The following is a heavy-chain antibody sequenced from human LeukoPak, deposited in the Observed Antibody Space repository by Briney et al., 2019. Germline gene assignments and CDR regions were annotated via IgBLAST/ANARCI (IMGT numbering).Heavy chain of an antibody. CDR3: ASARSGSYYDWFDP. Sequence: SVKVSCQASGYTFTTFGISWVRQAPGRGLEWMVGIIPIFGTANYAQKFQGRVTITTDESTSTSYMELSSLRSEDTAVYYCASARSGSYYDWFDPWGQGTLVTVSS. CDR1: GYTFTTFG. J-gene: IGHJ5*02. D-gene: IGHD3-10*01. CDR2: IIPIFGTA. V-gene: IGHV1-69*05.